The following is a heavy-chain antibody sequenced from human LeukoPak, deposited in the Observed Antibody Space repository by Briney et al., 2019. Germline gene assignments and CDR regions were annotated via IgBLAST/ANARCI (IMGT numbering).Heavy chain of an antibody. CDR2: IRYSGNT. Sequence: SETLSLTCTVSGGSISSYYWSWIRQPPGKGLEWIGYIRYSGNTNYNPSLRSRVTISVDTSKNQFSLKLSSVTAADTAVYYCARDVTPVTLWGQGTLVTVSS. V-gene: IGHV4-59*01. CDR3: ARDVTPVTL. D-gene: IGHD3-16*01. CDR1: GGSISSYY. J-gene: IGHJ4*02.